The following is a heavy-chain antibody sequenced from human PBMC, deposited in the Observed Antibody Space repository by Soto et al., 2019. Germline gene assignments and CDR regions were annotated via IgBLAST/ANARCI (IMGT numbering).Heavy chain of an antibody. CDR2: ISAYNGNT. CDR1: GYTFTSYG. J-gene: IGHJ4*02. D-gene: IGHD3-22*01. CDR3: AREHTALKRYYYDSSGYSAPDY. V-gene: IGHV1-18*01. Sequence: GASVKVSCKASGYTFTSYGISWVRQAPGQGLEWMGWISAYNGNTNYAQKLQGRVTMTTDTSTSTAYMELRSLRSDDTAVYYCAREHTALKRYYYDSSGYSAPDYWGQGTLVTVSS.